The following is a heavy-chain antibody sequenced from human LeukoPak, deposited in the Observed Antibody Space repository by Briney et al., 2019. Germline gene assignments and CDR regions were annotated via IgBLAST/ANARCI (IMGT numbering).Heavy chain of an antibody. CDR2: INPNSGGT. J-gene: IGHJ4*02. V-gene: IGHV1-2*02. Sequence: ASVKVSCQASGYTFTGYYMHWVRQPPGQGLEWMGWINPNSGGTNYAQKFHGRVTMTSDTSISTAYMELSRLRSDDTAVYYCAREAAYYSDSSGYSPFDYWGQGTLVTVSS. CDR1: GYTFTGYY. CDR3: AREAAYYSDSSGYSPFDY. D-gene: IGHD3-22*01.